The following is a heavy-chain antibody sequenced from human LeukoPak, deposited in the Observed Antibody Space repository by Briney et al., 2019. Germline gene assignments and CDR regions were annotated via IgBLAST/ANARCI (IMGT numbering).Heavy chain of an antibody. D-gene: IGHD1-1*01. CDR2: INHSGST. Sequence: ASETLSLTCAVYGGSFSGYYWSWLRQPPGKGLEWIGEINHSGSTDYNPSLKSRVTISVDTSKNQFSLKLRSVTAADTAVYFCASQQQLVLLDWFDPWGQGTLVTVSS. V-gene: IGHV4-34*01. CDR3: ASQQQLVLLDWFDP. J-gene: IGHJ5*02. CDR1: GGSFSGYY.